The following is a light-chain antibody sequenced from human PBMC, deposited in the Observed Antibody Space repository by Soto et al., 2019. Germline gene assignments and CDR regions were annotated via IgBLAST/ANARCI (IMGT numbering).Light chain of an antibody. CDR3: QQRSNWPL. Sequence: EIVLTQSPGTLSLSPGERATLSCRASQSVGSSLAWYQQKPGQAPRLLIYDASNRATGIPAKFSGSGSGTDFTLTISNLEPEDFAVYYCQQRSNWPLFGGGTKVEIK. V-gene: IGKV3-11*01. J-gene: IGKJ4*01. CDR1: QSVGSS. CDR2: DAS.